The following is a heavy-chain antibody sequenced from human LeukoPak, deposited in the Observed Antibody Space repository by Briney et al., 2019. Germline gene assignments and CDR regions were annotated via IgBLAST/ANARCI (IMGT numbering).Heavy chain of an antibody. V-gene: IGHV3-23*01. Sequence: GGSLRLSCAASGFTFSSYSMNWVRQAPGKGLGWVSAISGSGGSTYYADSVKGRFTISRDNSKNTLYLQMNSLRAEDTAVYYCAKAPGRDYYDSSGYYAMGYWGQGTLVTVSS. J-gene: IGHJ4*02. CDR2: ISGSGGST. CDR3: AKAPGRDYYDSSGYYAMGY. D-gene: IGHD3-22*01. CDR1: GFTFSSYS.